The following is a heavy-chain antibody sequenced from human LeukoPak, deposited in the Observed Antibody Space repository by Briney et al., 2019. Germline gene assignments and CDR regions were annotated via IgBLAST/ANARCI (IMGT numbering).Heavy chain of an antibody. CDR2: INHSGST. J-gene: IGHJ4*02. V-gene: IGHV4-34*01. D-gene: IGHD6-19*01. CDR1: GGSFSGYY. CDR3: ARGYRGGSSGWYGY. Sequence: PSETLSLSCAVSGGSFSGYYWSWIRQPPGKGLEWIGEINHSGSTNYNPSLKSRVTISVDTSKNQFSLKLSSVTAADTAVYYCARGYRGGSSGWYGYWGQGTLVTVSS.